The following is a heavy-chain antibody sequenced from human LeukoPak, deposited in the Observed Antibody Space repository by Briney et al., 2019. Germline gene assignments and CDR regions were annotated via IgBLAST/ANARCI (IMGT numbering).Heavy chain of an antibody. D-gene: IGHD1-26*01. CDR1: GGSISSSNYY. V-gene: IGHV4-39*07. Sequence: SETLSLTCTVSGGSISSSNYYWGWIRQPPGKGLEWIGTIHYSGNTYYNPSLKSRVAISVDKSKNQFSLKLSSVTAADTAVYYCARERKWEWGDWFDPWGQGTLVTVSS. CDR2: IHYSGNT. J-gene: IGHJ5*02. CDR3: ARERKWEWGDWFDP.